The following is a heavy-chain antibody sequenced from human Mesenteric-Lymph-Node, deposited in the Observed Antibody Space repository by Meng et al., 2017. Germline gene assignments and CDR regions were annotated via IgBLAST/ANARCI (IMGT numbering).Heavy chain of an antibody. CDR2: TSYDEGTK. CDR1: GFTFGSYS. CDR3: AREPDHRSWLDT. D-gene: IGHD1-14*01. V-gene: IGHV3-30*04. Sequence: QVQLLESGGAVFQPWRSLRLSCEAAGFTFGSYSMHWVRQAPGKGLDWVAVTSYDEGTKYYADSVRGRFTISRDNSKNTLYLQMNSLRAEDTAVYYCAREPDHRSWLDTWGQGTLVTVS. J-gene: IGHJ5*02.